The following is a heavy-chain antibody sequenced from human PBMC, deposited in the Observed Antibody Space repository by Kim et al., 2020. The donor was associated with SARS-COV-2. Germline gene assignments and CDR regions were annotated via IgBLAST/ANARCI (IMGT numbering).Heavy chain of an antibody. D-gene: IGHD3-22*01. V-gene: IGHV3-11*01. CDR3: ARDHYYYDSSGYSARRGFLGY. CDR2: ISSSGSTI. J-gene: IGHJ4*02. Sequence: GGSLRLSCAASGFTFSDYYMSWIRQAPGKGLEWVSYISSSGSTIYYADSVKGRFTISRDNAKNSLYLQMNSLRAEDPAVYYCARDHYYYDSSGYSARRGFLGYWGQGTLVTVSS. CDR1: GFTFSDYY.